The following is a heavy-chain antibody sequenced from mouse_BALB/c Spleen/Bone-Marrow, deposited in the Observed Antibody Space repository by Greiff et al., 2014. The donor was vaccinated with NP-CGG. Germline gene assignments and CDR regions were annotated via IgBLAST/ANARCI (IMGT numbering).Heavy chain of an antibody. D-gene: IGHD2-4*01. CDR2: IWAGGNT. V-gene: IGHV2-9*02. Sequence: VMLVESGPGLVAPSQSLSITCTVSGFSFTSYGVHWVRQPPGKGLEWLGVIWAGGNTNYNSALMSRLSISKDNSKSQVFLKMNSLQTDDTAMYYCARYDYDWFAYWGQGTLVTVSA. CDR3: ARYDYDWFAY. CDR1: GFSFTSYG. J-gene: IGHJ3*01.